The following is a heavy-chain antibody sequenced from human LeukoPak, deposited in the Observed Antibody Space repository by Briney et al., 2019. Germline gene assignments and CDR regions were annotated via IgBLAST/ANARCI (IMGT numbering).Heavy chain of an antibody. CDR3: ARGPPNWGYDY. J-gene: IGHJ4*02. V-gene: IGHV4-31*03. CDR1: GGSVSNSGYY. D-gene: IGHD7-27*01. Sequence: SETLSLTCTVSGGSVSNSGYYWSWIRQHPGKGLEWIGNIYYNGSTYYNPSLKSRLSISVDTSKNQFSLKLSSVTAADTAVYYCARGPPNWGYDYWGPGTLVTVSS. CDR2: IYYNGST.